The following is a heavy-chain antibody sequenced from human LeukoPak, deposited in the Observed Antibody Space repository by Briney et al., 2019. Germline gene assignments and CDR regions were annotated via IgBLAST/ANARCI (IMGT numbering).Heavy chain of an antibody. V-gene: IGHV3-48*01. CDR1: GFTFSSYS. D-gene: IGHD2-2*01. J-gene: IGHJ4*02. Sequence: GGSLRLSCAASGFTFSSYSMNWVRQAPGKGLEWVSYISSSSSTIYYADSVKGRFTISRDNAKNSLYLQMNSLRAEDTAVYYCARAQSSWDVVVPAAPDYWGQGTLVTVSS. CDR2: ISSSSSTI. CDR3: ARAQSSWDVVVPAAPDY.